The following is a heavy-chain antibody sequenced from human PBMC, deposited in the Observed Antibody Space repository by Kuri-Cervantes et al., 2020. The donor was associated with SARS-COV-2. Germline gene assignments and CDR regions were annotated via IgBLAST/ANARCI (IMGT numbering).Heavy chain of an antibody. CDR1: GFTVSSNY. D-gene: IGHD3-3*01. V-gene: IGHV3-66*01. CDR3: AKVETASLDY. J-gene: IGHJ4*02. Sequence: GGSLRLSCAASGFTVSSNYMSWVRQAPGKGLEWVSVIYSGGRTYYADSVKGRFTISRDNSKNSLYLEMNSLRPEDTAVYYCAKVETASLDYWGQGTLVTVSS. CDR2: IYSGGRT.